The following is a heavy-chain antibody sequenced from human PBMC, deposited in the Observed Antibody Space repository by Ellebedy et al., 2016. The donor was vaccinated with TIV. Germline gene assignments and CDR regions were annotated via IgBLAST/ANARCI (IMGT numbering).Heavy chain of an antibody. CDR3: TLFNH. CDR1: GFTFSAHG. V-gene: IGHV3-23*01. D-gene: IGHD3-3*01. Sequence: PGGSLRLSCAASGFTFSAHGLSWVRQSPGKGLEWISAITGSGDTTYYADSVRGRFTISRDNSKNTLYLQMDSLRVDDAGIYYCTLFNHWGQGTLVTVSS. J-gene: IGHJ5*02. CDR2: ITGSGDTT.